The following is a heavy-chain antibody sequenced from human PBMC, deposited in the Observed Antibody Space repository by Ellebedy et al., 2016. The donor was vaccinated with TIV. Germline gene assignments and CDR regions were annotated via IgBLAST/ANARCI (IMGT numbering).Heavy chain of an antibody. V-gene: IGHV3-23*01. Sequence: PGGSLRLSCAASGFTFNNYAMTWVRQTPKKGLEWVSGISASGGSIYYADSVKGRFTISRYNSKNTLYLQMNSLRGEDTAVYYCEKENDYVWGLIHYWGQGALVTVSS. CDR2: ISASGGSI. J-gene: IGHJ4*02. CDR3: EKENDYVWGLIHY. CDR1: GFTFNNYA. D-gene: IGHD3-16*01.